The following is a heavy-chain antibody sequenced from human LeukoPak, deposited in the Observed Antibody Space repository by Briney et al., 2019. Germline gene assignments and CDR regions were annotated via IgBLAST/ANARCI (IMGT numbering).Heavy chain of an antibody. CDR3: AREFVGGYYLDY. CDR1: GFTVSSNY. V-gene: IGHV3-66*02. CDR2: IYSGGST. D-gene: IGHD3-22*01. J-gene: IGHJ4*02. Sequence: SGGSLRLSCAASGFTVSSNYMSWVRQAPGKGLEWVSVIYSGGSTYYADSAKGRFTISRDNSKNTLYLQMNNLRAEDTAVYYCAREFVGGYYLDYWGQGTLVTVSS.